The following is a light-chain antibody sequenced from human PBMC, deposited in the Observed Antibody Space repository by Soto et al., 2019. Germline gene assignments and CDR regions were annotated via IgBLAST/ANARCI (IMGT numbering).Light chain of an antibody. CDR1: QSISSW. Sequence: DIHMTQSPSTLSASVGDRVTITCRASQSISSWLAWYQQKPGKAPKLLIYDASSLESGVPSRFSGSRSGTEFTLTISSLQPEDFATYYCQPYNSHREWTFGQGTKVEIK. J-gene: IGKJ1*01. CDR2: DAS. V-gene: IGKV1-5*01. CDR3: QPYNSHREWT.